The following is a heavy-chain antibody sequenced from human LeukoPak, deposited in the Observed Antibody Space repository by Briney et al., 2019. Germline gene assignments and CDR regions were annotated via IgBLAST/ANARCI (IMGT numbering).Heavy chain of an antibody. CDR2: IHTSGST. J-gene: IGHJ4*02. V-gene: IGHV4-4*07. D-gene: IGHD6-19*01. Sequence: SETLSLTCTVSGGSNSHYHWSWIRQPAGKGLEWIGQIHTSGSTNYNPPLKSRVTMSIDTPENQLSLTIRSVTAADTAVYYCARRDISSGWSVTYWGQGTLVTVSS. CDR1: GGSNSHYH. CDR3: ARRDISSGWSVTY.